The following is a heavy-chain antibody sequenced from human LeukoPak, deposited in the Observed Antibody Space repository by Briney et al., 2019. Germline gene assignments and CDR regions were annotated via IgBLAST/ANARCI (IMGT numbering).Heavy chain of an antibody. V-gene: IGHV4-61*02. CDR3: ARVKGRGGRVDYYFDY. J-gene: IGHJ4*02. CDR2: IYTSGST. CDR1: GGSISSGSYY. D-gene: IGHD2-21*01. Sequence: SETLSLTCTVSGGSISSGSYYWSWLRQPAGKGLEWIGRIYTSGSTNYNPSLKSRVTISVDTSKNQFSLKLSSVTAADTAVYYCARVKGRGGRVDYYFDYWGQGTLVTVSP.